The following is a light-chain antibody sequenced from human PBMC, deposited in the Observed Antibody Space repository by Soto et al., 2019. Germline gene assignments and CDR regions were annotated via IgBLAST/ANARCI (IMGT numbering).Light chain of an antibody. V-gene: IGLV2-14*01. CDR2: DVS. J-gene: IGLJ1*01. CDR1: SSDVGGYNY. Sequence: QSALTQPASVSGSPGQSITISCTGTSSDVGGYNYVSWYQQHPGKAPKLMIYDVSNRPSGVSNRFSGSKSGNTASLTISGLQAEDEADYYCCSYTSSGTLEVFGTGTKLTVL. CDR3: CSYTSSGTLEV.